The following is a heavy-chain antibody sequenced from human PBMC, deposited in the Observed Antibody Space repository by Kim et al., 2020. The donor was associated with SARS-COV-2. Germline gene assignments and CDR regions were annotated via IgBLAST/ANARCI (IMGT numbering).Heavy chain of an antibody. J-gene: IGHJ2*01. V-gene: IGHV4-59*10. CDR3: ARYDSSGLYWCFDL. Sequence: NPPLESGVTMSVDTSKNQFSLKLGSVTAADTAVYYCARYDSSGLYWCFDLWGRGTLVTVSA. D-gene: IGHD3-22*01.